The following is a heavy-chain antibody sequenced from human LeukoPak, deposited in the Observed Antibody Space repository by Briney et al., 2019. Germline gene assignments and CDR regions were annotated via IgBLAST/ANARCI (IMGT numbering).Heavy chain of an antibody. CDR2: ISCNNGNT. CDR3: ARTPFLYCSGGICYSEY. V-gene: IGHV1-18*01. Sequence: GASVRVSCKATGYTFTNYGISWVRQAPGQGLEWMGWISCNNGNTNYVQKLQDRVTMTTDTSTTTAYMELKRLRSDDTAVYYCARTPFLYCSGGICYSEYWGQGTLVTVSS. J-gene: IGHJ4*02. CDR1: GYTFTNYG. D-gene: IGHD2-15*01.